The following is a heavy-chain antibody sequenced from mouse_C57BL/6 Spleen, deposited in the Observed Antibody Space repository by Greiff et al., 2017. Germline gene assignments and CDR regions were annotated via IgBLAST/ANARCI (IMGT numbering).Heavy chain of an antibody. CDR1: GYTFTDYN. CDR2: INPNNGGT. J-gene: IGHJ4*01. V-gene: IGHV1-22*01. D-gene: IGHD6-5*01. Sequence: VHVKQSGPELVKPGASVKMSCKASGYTFTDYNMHWVKQSHGKSLEWIGYINPNNGGTSYNQKFKGKATLTVNKSSSTAYMELRSLTSEDSAVYYCARGPYDYAAMDYWGQGTSVTVSS. CDR3: ARGPYDYAAMDY.